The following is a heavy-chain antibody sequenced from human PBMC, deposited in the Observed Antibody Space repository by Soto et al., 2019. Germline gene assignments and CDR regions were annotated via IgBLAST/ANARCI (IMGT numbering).Heavy chain of an antibody. CDR2: IIPIFGTA. V-gene: IGHV1-69*12. Sequence: QVQLVQSGAEVKKPGSSVKVSCKASGGTFSSYAISWVRQAPGQGLEWMGGIIPIFGTANYAQKSQGRVTITADESTSRACTGMSSQRSEDTPVYYCAASSGGYRLLGPFDYWGQGTLVAVSS. CDR3: AASSGGYRLLGPFDY. CDR1: GGTFSSYA. J-gene: IGHJ4*02. D-gene: IGHD2-2*01.